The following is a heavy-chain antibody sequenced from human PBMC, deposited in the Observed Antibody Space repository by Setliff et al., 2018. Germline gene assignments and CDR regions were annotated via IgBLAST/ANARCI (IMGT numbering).Heavy chain of an antibody. CDR1: GDFISSGSYY. J-gene: IGHJ3*02. Sequence: SETLSLTFSLSGDFISSGSYYWSWIRQTAGNGLEWIGHVSSRGNTNYNPSLKSRVTISIDTSSKHFSLILTSVTAADTAVYYCARDPGYPSGVAGGFDTWGQGTTVTVSS. CDR3: ARDPGYPSGVAGGFDT. D-gene: IGHD2-2*03. CDR2: VSSRGNT. V-gene: IGHV4-61*09.